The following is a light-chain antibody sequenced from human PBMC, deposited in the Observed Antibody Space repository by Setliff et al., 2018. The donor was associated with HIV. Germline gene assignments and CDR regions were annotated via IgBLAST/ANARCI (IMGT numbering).Light chain of an antibody. V-gene: IGLV2-11*01. J-gene: IGLJ3*02. CDR2: DAN. CDR3: CSYAGKFTWV. Sequence: QSVLTQPRSVSGSPGQSVTISCTGTSSDVGDYNHVSWYQQHPGKAPKLIIYDANKRPSGVPDRFSASKSGNTASLTISRLQAEDEADYYCSYAGKFTWVLGGGTKVTVL. CDR1: SSDVGDYNH.